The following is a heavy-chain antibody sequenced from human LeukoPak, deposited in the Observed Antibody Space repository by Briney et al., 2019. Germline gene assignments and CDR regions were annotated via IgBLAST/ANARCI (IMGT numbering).Heavy chain of an antibody. V-gene: IGHV1-24*01. J-gene: IGHJ4*02. CDR1: GYTFTGYY. D-gene: IGHD2-15*01. Sequence: ASVKVSCKASGYTFTGYYMHWVRQAPGQGLEWMGGFDPEDGETIYAQKFQGRVTMTEDTSTDTAYMELSSLRSEDTAVYYCATEVRYCSGGSCYGFDTEFDYWGQGTLVTVSS. CDR2: FDPEDGET. CDR3: ATEVRYCSGGSCYGFDTEFDY.